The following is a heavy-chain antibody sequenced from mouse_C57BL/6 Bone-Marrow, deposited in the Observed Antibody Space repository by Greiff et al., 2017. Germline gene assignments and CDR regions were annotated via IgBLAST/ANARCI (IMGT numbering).Heavy chain of an antibody. CDR1: GYTFTSYW. CDR2: INPSNGGT. V-gene: IGHV1-53*01. J-gene: IGHJ4*01. Sequence: VQLQQPGTELVKPGASVKLSCKASGYTFTSYWMHWVKQRPGQGLEWIGNINPSNGGTNYNEKFKSKATLTVDKSSSTAYMQLSSLTSEDSAVYYCAIPSTVVTYYYAMDYWGQGTSVTVSS. CDR3: AIPSTVVTYYYAMDY. D-gene: IGHD1-1*01.